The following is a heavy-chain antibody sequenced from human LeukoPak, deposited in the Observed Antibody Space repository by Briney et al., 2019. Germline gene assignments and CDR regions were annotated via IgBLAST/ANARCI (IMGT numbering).Heavy chain of an antibody. CDR2: ITEDSSYI. CDR1: GLTLSFYT. D-gene: IGHD3-16*02. CDR3: ARHRTASDY. J-gene: IGHJ4*02. Sequence: GGSLRLSCAASGLTLSFYTMNWIRQPPGKGLEWVASITEDSSYIYYADSVKGRFTISRDNAKNSLSLQMNSLRAEDTAVYYCARHRTASDYWGQGTLVTVSS. V-gene: IGHV3-21*01.